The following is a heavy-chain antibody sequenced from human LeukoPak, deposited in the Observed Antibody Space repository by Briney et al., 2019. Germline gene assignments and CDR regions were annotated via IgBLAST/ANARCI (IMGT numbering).Heavy chain of an antibody. CDR3: ARDAATTNYYDSSGYENY. D-gene: IGHD3-22*01. Sequence: GRSLRLSCAASGFTFSSYGMHWVRQAPGKGLEWVAVIWYDGSNKYYADSVKGRFTISRDNSKNTLYLQMNSLRAEDTAVYYCARDAATTNYYDSSGYENYWGQGTLVTVSS. J-gene: IGHJ4*02. CDR1: GFTFSSYG. CDR2: IWYDGSNK. V-gene: IGHV3-33*01.